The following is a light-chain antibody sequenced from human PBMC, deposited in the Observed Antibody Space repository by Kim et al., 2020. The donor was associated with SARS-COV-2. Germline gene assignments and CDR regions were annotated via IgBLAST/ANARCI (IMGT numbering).Light chain of an antibody. CDR1: SGSIASDY. V-gene: IGLV6-57*03. J-gene: IGLJ3*02. CDR3: QSYDSGNLWV. Sequence: KTVTVSCPRSSGSIASDYVHWDQRRPGSAPTTVIYEDNQRPSGVPDRFSGSIDSSSNSASLTISGLKTEDEGDYYCQSYDSGNLWVFGGGTQLTVL. CDR2: EDN.